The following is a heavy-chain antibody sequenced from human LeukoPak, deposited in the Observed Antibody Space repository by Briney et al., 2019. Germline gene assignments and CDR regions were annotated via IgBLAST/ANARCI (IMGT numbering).Heavy chain of an antibody. D-gene: IGHD3-3*01. CDR1: GFTFSSYS. CDR2: ISSSSSYI. J-gene: IGHJ4*02. V-gene: IGHV3-21*01. CDR3: AREAPYYDFWSGYYGGGRSLDY. Sequence: GGSLRLSCAASGFTFSSYSMNWVRQAPGKGLGWVSSISSSSSYIYYADSVKGRFTISRDNAKNSLYLQMNSLRAEDTAVYYCAREAPYYDFWSGYYGGGRSLDYWGQGTLVTVSS.